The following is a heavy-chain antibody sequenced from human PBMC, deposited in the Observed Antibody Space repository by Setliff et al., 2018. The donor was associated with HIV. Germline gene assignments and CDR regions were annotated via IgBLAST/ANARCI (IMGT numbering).Heavy chain of an antibody. CDR1: GFTFSTYT. CDR2: ITATSSYI. Sequence: GVLRLSCAASGFTFSTYTMNWVRQAPGKGLEWVSSITATSSYIYYADSVKGRFTISRDKSKNTLYLEMNSLSAEDTAVYYCARGMLVVVISTPDYWGQGTLVTVSS. CDR3: ARGMLVVVISTPDY. V-gene: IGHV3-21*01. D-gene: IGHD3-22*01. J-gene: IGHJ4*02.